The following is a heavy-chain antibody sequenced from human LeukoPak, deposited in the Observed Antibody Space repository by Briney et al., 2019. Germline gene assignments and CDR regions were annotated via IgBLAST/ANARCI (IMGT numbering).Heavy chain of an antibody. D-gene: IGHD3-10*01. CDR3: ARGRSITLLRGVAMSDGFDI. V-gene: IGHV3-21*01. Sequence: KSGGSLRLSCEASGFTFSSYWMHWVRQAPGKGLEWVSFIGTSGTYIYYGDSMKGRFSISRDNAKNSLSLQMNGLRAEDTAVYYCARGRSITLLRGVAMSDGFDIWGQGTMVTVSS. J-gene: IGHJ3*02. CDR1: GFTFSSYW. CDR2: IGTSGTYI.